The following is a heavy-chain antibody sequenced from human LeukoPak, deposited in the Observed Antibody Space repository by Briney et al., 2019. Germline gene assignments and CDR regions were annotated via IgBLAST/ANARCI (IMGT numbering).Heavy chain of an antibody. CDR2: IYYSGST. J-gene: IGHJ3*02. V-gene: IGHV4-39*07. CDR1: GGSISSSSYY. D-gene: IGHD4-17*01. CDR3: ARRKKTVTMPLFAFDI. Sequence: PSETLSLTCTVSGGSISSSSYYWGWIRQPPGKGLEWIGSIYYSGSTYYNPSLKSRVTISVDTSKNQFSLKLSSVTAADTAVYYCARRKKTVTMPLFAFDIWGQGTMVTVSS.